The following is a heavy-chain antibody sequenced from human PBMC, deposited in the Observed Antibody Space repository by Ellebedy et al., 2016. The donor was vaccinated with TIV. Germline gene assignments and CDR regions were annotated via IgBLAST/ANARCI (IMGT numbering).Heavy chain of an antibody. V-gene: IGHV1-69*04. D-gene: IGHD7-27*01. CDR1: GGTFSSYA. Sequence: AASVKVSCKASGGTFSSYAISWVRQAPGQGLEWMGRIIPILGIANYAQKFQGRVTITADKSTSTAYMELSSLRAEDTAAYYCARTTGDGAFDIWGQGTMVTVSS. J-gene: IGHJ3*02. CDR2: IIPILGIA. CDR3: ARTTGDGAFDI.